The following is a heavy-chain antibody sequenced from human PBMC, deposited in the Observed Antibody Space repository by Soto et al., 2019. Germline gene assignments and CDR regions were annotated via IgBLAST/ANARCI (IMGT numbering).Heavy chain of an antibody. J-gene: IGHJ5*01. Sequence: SVKVSCKASGYTFTSYDINWVRQATGQGLEWMGWMNPNSGNTGYAQKFQGRVTMTRNTSISTVYMELSSLRSEDTAVYYCERMASSGTLNWFDTWGHGSLVTVSA. CDR3: ERMASSGTLNWFDT. CDR2: MNPNSGNT. CDR1: GYTFTSYD. V-gene: IGHV1-8*01. D-gene: IGHD1-1*01.